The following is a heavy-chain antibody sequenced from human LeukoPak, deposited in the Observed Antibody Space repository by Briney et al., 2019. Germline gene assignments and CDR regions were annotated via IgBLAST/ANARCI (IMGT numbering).Heavy chain of an antibody. V-gene: IGHV4-39*01. J-gene: IGHJ4*02. CDR3: ARLRSYGDYVRDY. Sequence: RSETLSLTCTLSGGSISSSSYYWGWIRQPPGKGLEWIGSIYYSGSTYYNPSLKSRVTISVDTSKNQFSLKLSSVTAADTAVYYCARLRSYGDYVRDYWGQGTLVTVSS. D-gene: IGHD4-17*01. CDR1: GGSISSSSYY. CDR2: IYYSGST.